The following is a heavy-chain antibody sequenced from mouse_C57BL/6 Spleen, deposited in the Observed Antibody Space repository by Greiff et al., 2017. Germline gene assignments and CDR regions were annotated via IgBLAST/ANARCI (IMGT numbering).Heavy chain of an antibody. D-gene: IGHD1-1*02. CDR1: GYTFTSYW. Sequence: QVQLQQPGTELVKPGASVKLSCKASGYTFTSYWMHWVKQRPGQGLEWIGNINPSNGGTNYNEKFKGKATLTVDKSSSTAYMQLSSLTSEDSAVYYCARNPPMGSYAMDYWGQGTSVTVSS. V-gene: IGHV1-53*01. CDR2: INPSNGGT. J-gene: IGHJ4*01. CDR3: ARNPPMGSYAMDY.